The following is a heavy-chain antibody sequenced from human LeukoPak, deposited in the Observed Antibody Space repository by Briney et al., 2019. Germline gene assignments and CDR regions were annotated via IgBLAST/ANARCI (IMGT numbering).Heavy chain of an antibody. Sequence: NWVRQPPGKGLEWIGEIFHSGTTNYNPSLKSRVTISVDKSQNQFSLNLYSVTAADTAIYYCASARWDFWGRGTLVTVSS. J-gene: IGHJ4*02. CDR3: ASARWDF. V-gene: IGHV4/OR15-8*01. CDR2: IFHSGTT.